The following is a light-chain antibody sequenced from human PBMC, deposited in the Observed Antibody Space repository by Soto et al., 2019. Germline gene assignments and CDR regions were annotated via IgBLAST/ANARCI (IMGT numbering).Light chain of an antibody. J-gene: IGLJ2*01. V-gene: IGLV2-8*01. Sequence: QSVLTQPPSASGSPGQSVTISCTGTSSDVGGYNYVSWYQQHPGKVPKLMIYEVSKRPSGVPDRFSGFKSGNTASLTVSGLQAEDEADYYCSSYAGRNTLVFGGGTQLTVL. CDR3: SSYAGRNTLV. CDR2: EVS. CDR1: SSDVGGYNY.